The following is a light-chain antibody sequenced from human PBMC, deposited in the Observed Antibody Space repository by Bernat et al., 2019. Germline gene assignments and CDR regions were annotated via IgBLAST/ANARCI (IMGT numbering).Light chain of an antibody. CDR3: QQELRCPLT. Sequence: EIVMTQSPATLSVSPGERATLSCRASQSASSNLAWYQQQPGQAPRLLIYDASTRATGIPARFSGTGPGTELTLTIKSLQSEDSAVYYCQQELRCPLTLGGGTRVEIK. CDR1: QSASSN. CDR2: DAS. V-gene: IGKV3-15*01. J-gene: IGKJ4*01.